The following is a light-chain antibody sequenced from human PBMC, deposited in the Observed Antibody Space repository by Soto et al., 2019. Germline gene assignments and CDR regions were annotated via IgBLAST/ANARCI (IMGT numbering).Light chain of an antibody. CDR3: ASWDDSLNGPV. CDR2: TNT. J-gene: IGLJ1*01. Sequence: TPGQRVTISCSGSSSNVGGNPVNWYQHVPTTAPKLLIYTNTQRPSGVPDRFSGSKSGTSASLAISGLQSEDEADYYCASWDDSLNGPVFGTGTKVTVL. CDR1: SSNVGGNP. V-gene: IGLV1-44*01.